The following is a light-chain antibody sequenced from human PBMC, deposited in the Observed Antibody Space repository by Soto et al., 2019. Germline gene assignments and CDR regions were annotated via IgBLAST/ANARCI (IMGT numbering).Light chain of an antibody. V-gene: IGKV1-39*01. J-gene: IGKJ1*01. Sequence: IQMTQSPPSLSASVGDRVTITCRASQTITTYLNWYQQKPGKAPQLLIYGASSLQSGVPSRFTGSGSGTDFTLTISSLQPEDFATYHCQQSHSTPWTFGQGTKVEIK. CDR3: QQSHSTPWT. CDR1: QTITTY. CDR2: GAS.